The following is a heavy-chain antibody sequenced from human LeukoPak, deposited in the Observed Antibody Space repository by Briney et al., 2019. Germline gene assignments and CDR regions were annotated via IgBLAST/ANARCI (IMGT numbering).Heavy chain of an antibody. D-gene: IGHD3-22*01. Sequence: PGRSLGLSCAASGFTFSSYGMHWVRQAPGKGLEWVAVIWYDGSNKYYADSVKGRFTISRDNSKNTLYLQTNSLRAEDTAVYYCARDGTPMIVVVTEIDYWGQGTLVTVSS. CDR3: ARDGTPMIVVVTEIDY. CDR2: IWYDGSNK. J-gene: IGHJ4*02. V-gene: IGHV3-33*01. CDR1: GFTFSSYG.